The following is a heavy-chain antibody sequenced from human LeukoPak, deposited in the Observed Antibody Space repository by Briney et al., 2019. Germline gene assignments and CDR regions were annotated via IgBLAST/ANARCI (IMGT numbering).Heavy chain of an antibody. CDR3: ARLWRAAIDY. CDR2: VYYSGNT. J-gene: IGHJ4*02. V-gene: IGHV4-38-2*02. Sequence: SETLSLTCTVSSYSIRSDYYWGYFRQPPGKGLEWIGSVYYSGNTYYNPSLKSRATISADTSKNQFSLKLTSVTAADTAVYYCARLWRAAIDYGGQGTLVAVSS. CDR1: SYSIRSDYY. D-gene: IGHD1-1*01.